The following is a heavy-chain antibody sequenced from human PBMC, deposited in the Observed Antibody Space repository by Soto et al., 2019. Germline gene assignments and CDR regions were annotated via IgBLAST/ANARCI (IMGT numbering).Heavy chain of an antibody. J-gene: IGHJ1*01. Sequence: QVQLVESGGGAVQPGRSLRLSCAASGFNFSSFGMHWVRQAPGKGLEWVAVIWYDGSNKYYADSVKGRFTISRDNSKNTLYLQMNSLRAEDTAVYYCARKYCSGGSCYSDPFQHWGQGTLVTVSS. CDR1: GFNFSSFG. CDR3: ARKYCSGGSCYSDPFQH. V-gene: IGHV3-33*01. D-gene: IGHD2-15*01. CDR2: IWYDGSNK.